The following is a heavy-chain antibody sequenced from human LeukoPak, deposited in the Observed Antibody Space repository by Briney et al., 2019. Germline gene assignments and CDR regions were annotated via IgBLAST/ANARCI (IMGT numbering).Heavy chain of an antibody. CDR2: IYHSGST. CDR1: GGSISSSSW. Sequence: SETLSLTCAVSGGSISSSSWWNWVRQPPGKGLEWIGEIYHSGSTNYNPSLKSRVTISVDKSKNQFSLKLSSVTAADTAVYYCASNYYDSSGYQFVGAFDIWGQGTMVTVSS. CDR3: ASNYYDSSGYQFVGAFDI. D-gene: IGHD3-22*01. J-gene: IGHJ3*02. V-gene: IGHV4-4*02.